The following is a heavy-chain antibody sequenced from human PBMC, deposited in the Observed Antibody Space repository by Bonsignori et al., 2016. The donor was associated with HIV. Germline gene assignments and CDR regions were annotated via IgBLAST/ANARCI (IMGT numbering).Heavy chain of an antibody. CDR2: ISSSSSTI. D-gene: IGHD3-16*01. CDR3: ARWGQPFDY. V-gene: IGHV3-48*02. J-gene: IGHJ4*02. Sequence: VRQMPGKGLEWVSYISSSSSTIYYADSVKGRFTISRDNAKNSLYLQMNSLRDEDTAVYYCARWGQPFDYWGQGTLVTVSS.